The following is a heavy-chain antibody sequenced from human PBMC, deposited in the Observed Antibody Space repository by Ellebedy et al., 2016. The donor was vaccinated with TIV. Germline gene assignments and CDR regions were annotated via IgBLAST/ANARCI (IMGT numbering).Heavy chain of an antibody. D-gene: IGHD2/OR15-2a*01. CDR1: GFAVSSNY. Sequence: GESLKISCAASGFAVSSNYMTWVRQAPGRGLEWVSLIYSDGNTNYADSVRGRFTISRESSKNTLGLQMNSLRAEDTAVYYCARAGEYCDFPQNCYAMDVWGQGTTVTVS. V-gene: IGHV3-53*01. J-gene: IGHJ6*02. CDR3: ARAGEYCDFPQNCYAMDV. CDR2: IYSDGNT.